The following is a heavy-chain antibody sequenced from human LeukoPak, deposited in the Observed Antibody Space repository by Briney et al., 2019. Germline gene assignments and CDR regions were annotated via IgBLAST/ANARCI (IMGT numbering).Heavy chain of an antibody. CDR1: GYTFTSYD. CDR3: ARGRFYDILTGYREWFAP. CDR2: MNPNSGNT. V-gene: IGHV1-8*01. Sequence: ASVKVSCKASGYTFTSYDINWVRQATGQELEWMGWMNPNSGNTGYAQKFQGRVTMTRNTSISTAYMELSSLRSEDTAVYYCARGRFYDILTGYREWFAPWGQGTLVTVSS. J-gene: IGHJ5*02. D-gene: IGHD3-9*01.